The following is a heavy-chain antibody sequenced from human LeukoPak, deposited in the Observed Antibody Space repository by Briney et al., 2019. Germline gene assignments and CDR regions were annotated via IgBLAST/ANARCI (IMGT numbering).Heavy chain of an antibody. Sequence: ASVKVSCKASGYTFTGHYIHWVRQAPGQGLEWMGWINPHSGGANYAQKFQGRVTMTRDTSISTAYMELSRLRSDDTAVYYCAREGGLYGSGSYTGLDIWGQGTMVTVSS. CDR1: GYTFTGHY. V-gene: IGHV1-2*02. D-gene: IGHD3-10*01. J-gene: IGHJ3*02. CDR3: AREGGLYGSGSYTGLDI. CDR2: INPHSGGA.